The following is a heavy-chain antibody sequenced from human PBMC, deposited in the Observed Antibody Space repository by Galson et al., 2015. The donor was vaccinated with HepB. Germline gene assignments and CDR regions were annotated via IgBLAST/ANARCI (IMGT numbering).Heavy chain of an antibody. D-gene: IGHD6-19*01. CDR1: GGSISSGSYY. CDR3: ARDYEVAGIFLFFDY. J-gene: IGHJ4*02. V-gene: IGHV4-61*02. Sequence: TLSLTCTVSGGSISSGSYYWSWIRQPAGKGLEWSGRIYASGSTNYNPSLKSRVTMSVDTSKNQFSLKLSSVTAADTAVYYCARDYEVAGIFLFFDYWGQGTLVTVSS. CDR2: IYASGST.